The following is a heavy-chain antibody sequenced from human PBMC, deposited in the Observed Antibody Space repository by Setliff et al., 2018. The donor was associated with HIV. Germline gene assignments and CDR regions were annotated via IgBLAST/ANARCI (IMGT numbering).Heavy chain of an antibody. D-gene: IGHD2-2*01. CDR2: VSYSGST. CDR3: ARTRGRAPVSYYFDN. V-gene: IGHV4-59*01. Sequence: SETLSLTCRVSSGSISGYYWSWVRQPPGRGLEWIGYVSYSGSTSYNPSLNSRVTMSVDTSRDQFSLKLSSVTAADTAVYYCARTRGRAPVSYYFDNWGQGRRVTVSS. J-gene: IGHJ4*02. CDR1: SGSISGYY.